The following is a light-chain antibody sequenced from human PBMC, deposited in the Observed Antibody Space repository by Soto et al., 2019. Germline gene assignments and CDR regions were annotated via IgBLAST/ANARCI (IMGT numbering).Light chain of an antibody. CDR3: CSYAGSSSYV. CDR2: AGS. V-gene: IGLV2-23*01. Sequence: QSVLTQPAGVSGFPGQSITIPCTGTSSDVGSYNLVSWYQRHPAKAPKMMIYAGSRRPSGVTQRFSVSNSGTTASLTFYGLQAEDEADYYCCSYAGSSSYVFGTGTKVTVL. CDR1: SSDVGSYNL. J-gene: IGLJ1*01.